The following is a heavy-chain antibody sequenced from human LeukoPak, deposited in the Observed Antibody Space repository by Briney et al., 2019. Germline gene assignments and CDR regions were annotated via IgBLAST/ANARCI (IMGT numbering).Heavy chain of an antibody. CDR3: ARVGYSSSWANWFDP. CDR1: GYTLTSYN. CDR2: MNPNSGNT. V-gene: IGHV1-8*01. D-gene: IGHD6-13*01. J-gene: IGHJ5*02. Sequence: ASVKVSCKASGYTLTSYNINWVRQATGQGLEWMGWMNPNSGNTGYAQKFQGRVTMTRNTSISTAYMELSSLRSEDTAVYYRARVGYSSSWANWFDPWGQGTLVTVSS.